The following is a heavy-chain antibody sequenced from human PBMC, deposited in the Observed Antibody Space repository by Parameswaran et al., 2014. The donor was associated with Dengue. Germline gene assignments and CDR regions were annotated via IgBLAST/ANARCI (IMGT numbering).Heavy chain of an antibody. Sequence: WIRQPPGKGLVWVSRINSDGSSTSYADSVKGRFTISRDNAKNTLYLQMNSLRAEDTAVYYCAREEVVSLPGCTNGVCYYYYGMDVWGQGTTVTVSS. J-gene: IGHJ6*02. D-gene: IGHD2-8*01. CDR3: AREEVVSLPGCTNGVCYYYYGMDV. V-gene: IGHV3-74*01. CDR2: INSDGSST.